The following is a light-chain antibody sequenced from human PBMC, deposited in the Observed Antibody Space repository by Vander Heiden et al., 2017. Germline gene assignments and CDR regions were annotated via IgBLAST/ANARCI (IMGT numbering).Light chain of an antibody. CDR3: QQSYSSPLT. CDR1: QTIADY. V-gene: IGKV1-39*01. CDR2: AAS. Sequence: DTQMTQSPPSLSASLGDRVTITCRASQTIADYLNWYQQKLEKAPKLLIFAASTLASGVPSRCSGSGSGTEFTLTISSLQPEDFAVYYCQQSYSSPLTFGGGTKVDIK. J-gene: IGKJ4*01.